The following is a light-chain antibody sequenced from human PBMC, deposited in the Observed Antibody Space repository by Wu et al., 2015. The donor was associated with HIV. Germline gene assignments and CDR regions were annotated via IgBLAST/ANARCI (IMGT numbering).Light chain of an antibody. J-gene: IGKJ4*01. CDR2: KAS. CDR1: QSISSW. V-gene: IGKV1-5*03. CDR3: QQYHTYPLT. Sequence: DIQMTQSPSTLSASVGDRVTITCRASQSISSWLAWYHQKPGKAPKLLIFKASILESGVPSRFSGSGSGTEFTLTINSLQPDDFGTYYCQQYHTYPLTFGGGPRWDQT.